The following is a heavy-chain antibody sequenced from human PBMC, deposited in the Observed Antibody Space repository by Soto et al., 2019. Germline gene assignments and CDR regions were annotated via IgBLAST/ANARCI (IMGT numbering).Heavy chain of an antibody. CDR1: GGSFTGYF. Sequence: QVQLQQWGAGLLKPSETLSLTCAVSGGSFTGYFWNWIRQTPGKGLEWIGEINQSGSTTYNPSLKSRVTISVDRSKNQFSLGLNSVTAADTAVYYCARGNFWSGYDPAYYYYMAVLGKGTAVTVSS. J-gene: IGHJ6*03. D-gene: IGHD3-3*01. CDR2: INQSGST. CDR3: ARGNFWSGYDPAYYYYMAV. V-gene: IGHV4-34*02.